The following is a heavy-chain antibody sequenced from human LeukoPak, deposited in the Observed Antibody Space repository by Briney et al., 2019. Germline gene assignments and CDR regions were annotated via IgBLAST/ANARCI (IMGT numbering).Heavy chain of an antibody. V-gene: IGHV3-15*01. CDR3: TTDPDGITMIVVAGFDI. Sequence: ETLSLTCAVHGGSFSGYYWSWIRQPPGKGLEWVGRIKSKTDGGTTDYAAPVKGRFTISRDDSKNTLYLQMNSLKTEDTAVYYCTTDPDGITMIVVAGFDIWGQGTMVTVSS. CDR2: IKSKTDGGTT. J-gene: IGHJ3*02. D-gene: IGHD3-22*01. CDR1: GGSFSGYY.